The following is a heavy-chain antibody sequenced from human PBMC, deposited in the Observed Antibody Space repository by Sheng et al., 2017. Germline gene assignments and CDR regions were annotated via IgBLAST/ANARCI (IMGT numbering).Heavy chain of an antibody. D-gene: IGHD2-21*02. V-gene: IGHV3-21*01. CDR3: AGASETPSKYPDYYFDY. CDR2: ISSSRAYR. J-gene: IGHJ4*02. Sequence: VQLVESGGGVVQPGESLRLSCTTSGFTFSKYNMNWVRQVPGKGLEWVSSISSSRAYRYYRDSVQGRFTISRDNAKNSVHLEMNNLRDDDAGVYYCAGASETPSKYPDYYFDYWGQGTLVAVSS. CDR1: GFTFSKYN.